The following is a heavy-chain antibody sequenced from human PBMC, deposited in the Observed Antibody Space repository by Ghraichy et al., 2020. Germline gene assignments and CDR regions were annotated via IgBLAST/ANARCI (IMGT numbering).Heavy chain of an antibody. D-gene: IGHD3-10*01. V-gene: IGHV3-30*18. J-gene: IGHJ4*02. CDR2: ISYDGSNK. CDR1: GFTFSSYG. CDR3: AQRGYGSGSYYFDY. Sequence: GGSLRLSCAASGFTFSSYGMHWVRQAPGKGLEWVAVISYDGSNKYYADSVKGRFTISRDNSKNTLYLQMNSLRAEDTAVYYCAQRGYGSGSYYFDYWGQGTLVTVSS.